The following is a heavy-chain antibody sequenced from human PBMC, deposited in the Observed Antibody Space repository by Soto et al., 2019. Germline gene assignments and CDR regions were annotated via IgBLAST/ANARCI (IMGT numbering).Heavy chain of an antibody. D-gene: IGHD1-26*01. J-gene: IGHJ4*02. CDR1: GLSIISEDYY. Sequence: SETLSPTCTVSGLSIISEDYYFTCIREPPWNGRELVGYIHYSGSTYYNASLKSRVTISIDTSKSQFSLRLNSVTAADTAVYFCAIGKGVDGSHYLDFWGQGTLVTVSS. CDR2: IHYSGST. V-gene: IGHV4-30-4*01. CDR3: AIGKGVDGSHYLDF.